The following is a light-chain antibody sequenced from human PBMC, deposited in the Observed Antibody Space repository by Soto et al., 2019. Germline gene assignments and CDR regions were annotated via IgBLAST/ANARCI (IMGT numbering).Light chain of an antibody. CDR2: EAS. Sequence: VCARCPGTLSLSPGEIAALSGRASQSVNSKLVWYQQKPGKAPSLLMYEASNRATGIPARFSGGGSGTDFTLTISSLEPEDFAVYYCQQRSDWPWTFGQGTKVDIK. CDR3: QQRSDWPWT. CDR1: QSVNSK. J-gene: IGKJ1*01. V-gene: IGKV3-11*01.